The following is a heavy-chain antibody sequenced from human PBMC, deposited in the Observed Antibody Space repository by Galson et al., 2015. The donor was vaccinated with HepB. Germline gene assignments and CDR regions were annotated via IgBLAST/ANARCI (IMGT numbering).Heavy chain of an antibody. CDR1: GFTFSSYA. Sequence: SLRLSCAASGFTFSSYAMHWVRQAPGKGLEWVAVISYDGSNKYYADSVKGRFTISRDNSKNTLYLQINSLRAEDTAVYYCAREGGYSYGYPLEYWGQGTLVTVSS. CDR3: AREGGYSYGYPLEY. J-gene: IGHJ4*02. D-gene: IGHD5-18*01. V-gene: IGHV3-30*14. CDR2: ISYDGSNK.